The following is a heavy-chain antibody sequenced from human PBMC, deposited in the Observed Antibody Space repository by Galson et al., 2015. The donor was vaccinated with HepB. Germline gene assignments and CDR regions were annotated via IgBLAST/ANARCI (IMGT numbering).Heavy chain of an antibody. D-gene: IGHD6-19*01. CDR1: GFTFSSYA. J-gene: IGHJ5*02. Sequence: SLRLSCAASGFTFSSYAMSWVRQAPGKGLEWVSAISGSGGSTYYADSVKGRFTISRDNSKNTLYLQMNSLRAEDTAVYYCAKGPSGWYSRWVDPWGQGTLVTVSS. CDR3: AKGPSGWYSRWVDP. CDR2: ISGSGGST. V-gene: IGHV3-23*01.